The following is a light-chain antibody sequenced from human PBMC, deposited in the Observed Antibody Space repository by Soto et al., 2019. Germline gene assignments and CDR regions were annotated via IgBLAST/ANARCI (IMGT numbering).Light chain of an antibody. CDR2: GAS. J-gene: IGKJ3*01. Sequence: EIVLTQSPGTLSLSPGERATLSCRASQSVSSSYLAWYQQQPGQALRLLIYGASSTATGIPDRFIGSGSGTDFTLTISRLEPEDVAVYYCQQYGSSFTFGPGTKVDIK. V-gene: IGKV3-20*01. CDR3: QQYGSSFT. CDR1: QSVSSSY.